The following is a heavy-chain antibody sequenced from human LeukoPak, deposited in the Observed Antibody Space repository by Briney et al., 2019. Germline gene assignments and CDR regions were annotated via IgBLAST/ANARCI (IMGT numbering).Heavy chain of an antibody. CDR1: GFTFSSYS. J-gene: IGHJ4*02. CDR3: ARVKDSSGWYVYFDY. D-gene: IGHD6-19*01. Sequence: PGGSLRLSCAASGFTFSSYSVNWVRQAPGKGLEWVSFISSSSSTIYYADSVKGRFTISRDNAKNSLYLQMNSLRAEDTAVYYCARVKDSSGWYVYFDYWGQGTLVTVSS. V-gene: IGHV3-48*01. CDR2: ISSSSSTI.